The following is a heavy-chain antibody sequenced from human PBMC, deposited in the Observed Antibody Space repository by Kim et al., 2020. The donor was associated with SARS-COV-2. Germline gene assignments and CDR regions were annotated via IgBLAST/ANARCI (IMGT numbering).Heavy chain of an antibody. Sequence: GGSLRLSCAASGFTFSNAWMSWVRQAPGKGLEWVGSIKSKTDGGTTDYAAPVKGRFTISRDDSKNTLYLQMNSLKTEDTAVYYCTTDGSLRFLEWLPIHAFDIWGQGTMVTVSS. CDR2: IKSKTDGGTT. D-gene: IGHD3-3*01. CDR3: TTDGSLRFLEWLPIHAFDI. CDR1: GFTFSNAW. V-gene: IGHV3-15*01. J-gene: IGHJ3*02.